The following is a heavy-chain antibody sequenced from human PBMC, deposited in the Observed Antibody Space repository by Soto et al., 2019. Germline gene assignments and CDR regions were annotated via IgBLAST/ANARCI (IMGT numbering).Heavy chain of an antibody. CDR1: GGSISSGGYS. V-gene: IGHV4-30-2*01. CDR3: ARVPDR. Sequence: SLTCAVSGGSISSGGYSWSWIRQPPGKGLEWIWYIYHSGSTYYNPSLKSRVTISVDRSKNQFSLKLSSVTAADTAVYYCARVPDRWGQGTLVTVSS. J-gene: IGHJ5*02. D-gene: IGHD2-2*01. CDR2: IYHSGST.